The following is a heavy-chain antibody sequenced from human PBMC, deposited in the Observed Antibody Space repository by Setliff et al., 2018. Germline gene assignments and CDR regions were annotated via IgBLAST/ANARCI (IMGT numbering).Heavy chain of an antibody. D-gene: IGHD3-10*01. V-gene: IGHV4-59*12. J-gene: IGHJ6*02. CDR3: ARLSWDGLRYYGLDV. Sequence: SETLSLTCNVSGVSISSYYWSWIRQPPGKGLECIGYIQKSGSANYNPSLMSRVTISVDASRNQFSLKLRSVTAADTAVYYCARLSWDGLRYYGLDVWGQGATVTV. CDR1: GVSISSYY. CDR2: IQKSGSA.